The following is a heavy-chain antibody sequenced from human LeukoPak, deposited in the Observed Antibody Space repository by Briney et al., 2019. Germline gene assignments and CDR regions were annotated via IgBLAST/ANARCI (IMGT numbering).Heavy chain of an antibody. D-gene: IGHD3-10*01. J-gene: IGHJ4*02. Sequence: ASVKVSCKASGYTFTGYYMHWVRQAPGQGLEWMGWINPNSGGTNYAQKFQGRVTMTRDTSISTAYMELSRLRSDDTAVYYCATKYGSGSYYYTQPFDYWGQGTLVTVSS. CDR1: GYTFTGYY. CDR3: ATKYGSGSYYYTQPFDY. CDR2: INPNSGGT. V-gene: IGHV1-2*02.